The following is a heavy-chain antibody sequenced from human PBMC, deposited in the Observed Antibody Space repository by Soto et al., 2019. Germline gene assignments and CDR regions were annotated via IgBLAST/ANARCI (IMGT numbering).Heavy chain of an antibody. Sequence: SVKVSCKASGGTFSSYAISWVRQAPGQGLEWMGGIIPIFGTANYAQKFQGRVTITADESTSTAYMELSSLRSEDSAVYYCARDLSDYGDYGAFDIWGQGTMVTVSS. CDR1: GGTFSSYA. CDR3: ARDLSDYGDYGAFDI. CDR2: IIPIFGTA. J-gene: IGHJ3*02. V-gene: IGHV1-69*13. D-gene: IGHD4-17*01.